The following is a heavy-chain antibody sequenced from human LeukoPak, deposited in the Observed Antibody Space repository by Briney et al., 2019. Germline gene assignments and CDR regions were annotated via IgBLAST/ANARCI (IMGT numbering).Heavy chain of an antibody. CDR1: GASITSYY. V-gene: IGHV4-59*01. Sequence: TSETLSLTCTVSGASITSYYWSWVRQPPGKGLEWIGYIYHSGGTYSNPSLKSRITISVDTSKNQFSLNLSSVTAADTAVYYCARREVFYYALDVWGQGTTVTVSS. J-gene: IGHJ6*02. CDR2: IYHSGGT. D-gene: IGHD2-8*01. CDR3: ARREVFYYALDV.